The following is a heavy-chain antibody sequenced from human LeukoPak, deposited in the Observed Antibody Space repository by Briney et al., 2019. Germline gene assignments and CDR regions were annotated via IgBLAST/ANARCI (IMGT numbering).Heavy chain of an antibody. Sequence: ASVKVSCTASGYTFTSYGISWVRQAPGQGLEGMGWISAYNGNTNYAQKLQGRVTMTTDTSTSTAYMELRSLRSDDTAVYYCARDLAGTGLDCWGQGTLVTVSS. CDR1: GYTFTSYG. J-gene: IGHJ4*02. D-gene: IGHD1-1*01. CDR2: ISAYNGNT. CDR3: ARDLAGTGLDC. V-gene: IGHV1-18*01.